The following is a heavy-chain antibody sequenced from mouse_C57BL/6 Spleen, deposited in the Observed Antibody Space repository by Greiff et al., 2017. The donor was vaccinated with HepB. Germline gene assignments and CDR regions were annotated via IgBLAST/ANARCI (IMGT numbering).Heavy chain of an antibody. V-gene: IGHV2-2*01. Sequence: VMLVESGPGLVQPSQSLSITCTVSGFSLTSYGVHWVRQSPGKGLEWLGVIWSGGSTDYNAAFISRLSISKDKSKSQVFFKMNSLQADDTAIYYCAGERGSYYGSSSFAYWGQGTLVTVSA. J-gene: IGHJ3*01. CDR2: IWSGGST. CDR3: AGERGSYYGSSSFAY. CDR1: GFSLTSYG. D-gene: IGHD1-1*01.